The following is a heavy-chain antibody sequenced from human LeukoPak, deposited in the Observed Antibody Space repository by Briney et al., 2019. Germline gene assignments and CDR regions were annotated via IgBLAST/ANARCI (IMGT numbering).Heavy chain of an antibody. Sequence: GGSLRLSCAASGFTFSDHYMDWVRQAPGKGLEWVGRSRNKANSYFTEYAASVKGRFTISRDDSKNSLYLQMNSLKTEDTAVYYCARSGRAVYTLIDYWGQGTLVTVSS. CDR3: ARSGRAVYTLIDY. CDR1: GFTFSDHY. D-gene: IGHD1-26*01. J-gene: IGHJ4*02. CDR2: SRNKANSYFT. V-gene: IGHV3-72*01.